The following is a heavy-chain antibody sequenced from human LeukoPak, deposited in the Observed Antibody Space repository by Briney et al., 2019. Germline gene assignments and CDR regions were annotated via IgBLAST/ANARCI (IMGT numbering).Heavy chain of an antibody. V-gene: IGHV1-46*01. CDR3: ARSSGTTFGLSDY. CDR1: GYTFTSYY. J-gene: IGHJ4*02. Sequence: ASVKVSCKASGYTFTSYYMHWVRQAPGQGLEWMGIINPSGGSTSYAQKFQGRVTMTRDTSTSTVYMELISLRSDDTAVYYCARSSGTTFGLSDYWGQGTLVTVSS. D-gene: IGHD3-16*01. CDR2: INPSGGST.